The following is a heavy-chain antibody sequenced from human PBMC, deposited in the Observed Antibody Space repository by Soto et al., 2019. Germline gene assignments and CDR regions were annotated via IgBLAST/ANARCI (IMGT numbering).Heavy chain of an antibody. V-gene: IGHV3-48*01. J-gene: IGHJ4*02. CDR2: ISSGSGSTI. Sequence: GGSLRLSFAASGFIFSTYFINWVRQAPGKGLEWVSYISSGSGSTIYYADSVKGRFTISRDNAKNSLYLQMNSLRAEDTAVYYCASSMTNWGQGTLVTVSS. CDR3: ASSMTN. CDR1: GFIFSTYF. D-gene: IGHD2-8*01.